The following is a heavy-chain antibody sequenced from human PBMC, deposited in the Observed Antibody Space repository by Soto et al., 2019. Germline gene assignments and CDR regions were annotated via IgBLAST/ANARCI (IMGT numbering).Heavy chain of an antibody. CDR1: GASVNTGDYY. CDR3: VGTGTTDEF. CDR2: IFYSGDT. J-gene: IGHJ1*01. V-gene: IGHV4-30-4*01. Sequence: VQLQGSGPGLVKPSQTLSLTCTVSGASVNTGDYYWSYIRQSPGKGLEWLGYIFYSGDTYYNPSLQGRATISPDPAQNPISLTLASVAGADTAVYFCVGTGTTDEFWGQGTLVTVSS. D-gene: IGHD1-7*01.